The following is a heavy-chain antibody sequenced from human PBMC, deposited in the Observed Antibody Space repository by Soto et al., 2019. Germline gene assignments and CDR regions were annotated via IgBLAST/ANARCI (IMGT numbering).Heavy chain of an antibody. V-gene: IGHV1-3*01. CDR2: INAGNGNT. J-gene: IGHJ6*02. CDR1: GYTFTSYA. Sequence: ASVKVSCKASGYTFTSYAMHWVRQAPGQRLEWMGWINAGNGNTKYSQKFQGRVTITRDTSASTAYMELSSLRSEDTAVYYCAKSIVVVPYYGMDVWGQGTTVTVSS. D-gene: IGHD2-2*01. CDR3: AKSIVVVPYYGMDV.